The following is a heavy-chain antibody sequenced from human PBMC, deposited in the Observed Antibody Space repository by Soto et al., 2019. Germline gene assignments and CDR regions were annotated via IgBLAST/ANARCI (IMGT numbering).Heavy chain of an antibody. CDR3: VRLGCSGVSCYS. V-gene: IGHV3-7*01. D-gene: IGHD2-15*01. Sequence: EVQLVESGGGLVQPGGSLRLSCAASGLTFSSYWMSWVRQAPGTGLEWVANIKEEGSAKDYVDSVKGRFTISRDNAEKSLYLQMNSLRDEDTAVYYCVRLGCSGVSCYSWGQGTLVTVSS. CDR2: IKEEGSAK. J-gene: IGHJ4*02. CDR1: GLTFSSYW.